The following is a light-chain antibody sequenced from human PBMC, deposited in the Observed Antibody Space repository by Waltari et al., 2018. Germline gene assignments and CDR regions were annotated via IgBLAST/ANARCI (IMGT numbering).Light chain of an antibody. CDR2: SNN. CDR1: RSNIGSNT. J-gene: IGLJ1*01. CDR3: AAWDDSLNGQV. V-gene: IGLV1-44*01. Sequence: QSVLTQPPSASGTPGQRVTISCSGSRSNIGSNTVNWYQQLPGTAPKLLIYSNNQRPSGVPDRFSGSKSGTSASLAISGLQSEDEADYYCAAWDDSLNGQVFGTGTEVTVL.